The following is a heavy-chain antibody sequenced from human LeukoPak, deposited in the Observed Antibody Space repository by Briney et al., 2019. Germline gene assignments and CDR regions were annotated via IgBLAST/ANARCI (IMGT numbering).Heavy chain of an antibody. V-gene: IGHV4-30-4*01. CDR1: GGSISSGDYY. J-gene: IGHJ4*02. D-gene: IGHD6-13*01. Sequence: SETLSLTCTVSGGSISSGDYYWSWIRQPPGKGLEWIGYIYYSGSTYYNPSLKSRVTISVDTSKNQFSLKLSSGTAADTAVYYCAREIAAAGTKAYWGQGTLVTVSS. CDR3: AREIAAAGTKAY. CDR2: IYYSGST.